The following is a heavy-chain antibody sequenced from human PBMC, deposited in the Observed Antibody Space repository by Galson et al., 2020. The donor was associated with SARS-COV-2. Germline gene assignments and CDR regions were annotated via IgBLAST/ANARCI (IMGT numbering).Heavy chain of an antibody. CDR1: GYTLTELS. V-gene: IGHV1-24*01. CDR2: FDPEDGET. J-gene: IGHJ5*02. D-gene: IGHD4-17*01. CDR3: ATAPAVTTGNWFDP. Sequence: ASVTVSCKVSGYTLTELSMHWVRQAPGKGLEWMGGFDPEDGETIYAQKFQGRVTMTEDTSTDTAYMELSSLRSEDTAVYYCATAPAVTTGNWFDPWGQGTLVTVSS.